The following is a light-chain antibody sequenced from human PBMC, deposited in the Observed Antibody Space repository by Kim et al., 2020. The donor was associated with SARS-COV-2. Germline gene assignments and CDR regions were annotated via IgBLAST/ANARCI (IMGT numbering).Light chain of an antibody. CDR3: CSTAVRHIHV. V-gene: IGLV2-8*01. CDR2: EVS. CDR1: SSDVGGAND. Sequence: GQSGTIYCTGTSSDVGGANDVSGYQQHPSKAPKRMIYEVSKRPSGVPDRFSGSKSGNTASQTVSRLRAEDEADYYCCSTAVRHIHVFGTGTKVTVL. J-gene: IGLJ1*01.